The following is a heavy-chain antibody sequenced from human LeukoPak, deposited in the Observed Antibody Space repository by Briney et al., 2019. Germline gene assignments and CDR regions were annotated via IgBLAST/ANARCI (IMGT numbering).Heavy chain of an antibody. CDR1: GASISSYY. D-gene: IGHD5-12*01. V-gene: IGHV4-59*01. CDR3: ARGGSGYDSFYYYGMDV. CDR2: IYDSGST. Sequence: SQTLSLTCTVSGASISSYYWSWIRQPPRKGLEWIGYIYDSGSTNYNPSLKSRVTISVDTSKIQFSLKLSSVTAADTAVYYCARGGSGYDSFYYYGMDVWGQGTTVTVSS. J-gene: IGHJ6*02.